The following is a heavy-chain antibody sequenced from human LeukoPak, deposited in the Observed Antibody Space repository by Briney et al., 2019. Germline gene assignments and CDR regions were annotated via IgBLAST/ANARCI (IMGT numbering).Heavy chain of an antibody. CDR1: GFTFSSYA. CDR2: ISGGGSGT. CDR3: ARSGGLDV. J-gene: IGHJ6*02. D-gene: IGHD3-10*01. V-gene: IGHV3-23*01. Sequence: PGGSLRLSYAPSGFTFSSYAMSWVRQAPGKGLEWVAVISGGGSGTYYADSVRGRFTISRDNSKNTVYLQMNSLRAEDTAVYYCARSGGLDVWGQGTTVTVSS.